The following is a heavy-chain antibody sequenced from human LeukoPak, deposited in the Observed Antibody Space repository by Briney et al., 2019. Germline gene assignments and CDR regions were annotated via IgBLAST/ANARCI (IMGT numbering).Heavy chain of an antibody. J-gene: IGHJ6*02. Sequence: SETLSLTCTVSGGSISSSSYYWGWIRQPPGKGLEWIGSIYYSGSTYYNPSLKSRATISVDTSKNQFSLKLSSVTAADTAVYYCARVVRYYGSGSPRPYYYYGMDVWGQGTTVTVSS. D-gene: IGHD3-10*01. CDR2: IYYSGST. CDR1: GGSISSSSYY. CDR3: ARVVRYYGSGSPRPYYYYGMDV. V-gene: IGHV4-39*07.